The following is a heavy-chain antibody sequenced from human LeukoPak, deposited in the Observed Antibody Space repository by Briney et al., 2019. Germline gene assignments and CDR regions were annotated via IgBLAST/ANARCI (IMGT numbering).Heavy chain of an antibody. CDR2: INSDGSST. Sequence: GGSLRLSCAASGFTFSNYWMHWVRQVPGKGLVGVSRINSDGSSTSYADSVKGRFTISRENAQNSLFLQMNSLRAEDTAVYYCARDGGYRGYDADCWGQGTLVTVSS. V-gene: IGHV3-74*01. CDR1: GFTFSNYW. D-gene: IGHD5-12*01. CDR3: ARDGGYRGYDADC. J-gene: IGHJ4*02.